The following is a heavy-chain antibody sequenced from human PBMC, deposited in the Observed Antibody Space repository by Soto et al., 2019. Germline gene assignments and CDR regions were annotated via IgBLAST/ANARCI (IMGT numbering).Heavy chain of an antibody. J-gene: IGHJ1*01. V-gene: IGHV3-30-3*01. Sequence: QVQLVESGGGVVQPGRSLRLSCAASGFTFSSYAMHWVRQAPGKGLEWVAVISYDGSNKYYADSVKGRFTISRDNSKNTLYLQMNSLRAEDTAVYYCARPAEVVVAAMTGRYYQHWGQVTLVIVSS. CDR1: GFTFSSYA. CDR2: ISYDGSNK. CDR3: ARPAEVVVAAMTGRYYQH. D-gene: IGHD2-15*01.